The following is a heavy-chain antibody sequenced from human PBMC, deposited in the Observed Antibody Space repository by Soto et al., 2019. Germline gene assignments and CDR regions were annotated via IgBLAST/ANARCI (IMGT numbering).Heavy chain of an antibody. V-gene: IGHV3-48*01. D-gene: IGHD3-3*01. J-gene: IGHJ4*02. Sequence: GGSLRLSCAASGFTFSSYTMTWVRQAPGKGLEWVSYIGAATGDIKYADSVKGRLTISRDNAKNSLYLQMNSLRAEDTAVYYCARERGGHYFDFGGLGTLVTVSS. CDR3: ARERGGHYFDF. CDR1: GFTFSSYT. CDR2: IGAATGDI.